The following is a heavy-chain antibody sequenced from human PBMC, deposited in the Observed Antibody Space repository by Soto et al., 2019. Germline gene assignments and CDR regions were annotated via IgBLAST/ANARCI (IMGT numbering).Heavy chain of an antibody. D-gene: IGHD5-18*01. CDR2: INPSGGST. Sequence: ASVKVSCKASGYTFTSYYMHWVRQAPGQGLEWMGIINPSGGSTSYAQKFQGRVTMTRDTSTSTVYMELSSLRSEDTAVYYCARDGDSYGYYQANWFDPWGQGTLVTVSS. CDR1: GYTFTSYY. J-gene: IGHJ5*02. CDR3: ARDGDSYGYYQANWFDP. V-gene: IGHV1-46*01.